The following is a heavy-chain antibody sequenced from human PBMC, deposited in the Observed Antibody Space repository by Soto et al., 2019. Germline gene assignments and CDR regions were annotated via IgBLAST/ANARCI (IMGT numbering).Heavy chain of an antibody. V-gene: IGHV3-11*01. D-gene: IGHD6-19*01. J-gene: IGHJ3*02. CDR1: GFTFGDYE. CDR3: ARSSGWSEADAFDM. CDR2: LSRSGNTI. Sequence: QVQLVESGGGLVQPGGSLRLSCAASGFTFGDYEMSWIRQAAGKGPEWVSFLSRSGNTIYYADSVKGRFSISRDNAENSLYLKMESRIVEDTATYFCARSSGWSEADAFDMWGQGTMVTVSA.